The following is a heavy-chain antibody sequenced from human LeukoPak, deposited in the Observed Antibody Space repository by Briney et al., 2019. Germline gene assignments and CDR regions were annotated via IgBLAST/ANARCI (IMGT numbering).Heavy chain of an antibody. D-gene: IGHD2-21*02. V-gene: IGHV3-11*01. Sequence: PGGSLRLSCAASGFTFSDYYMTWNRQAPGRGLEWVSCISSSGSTIFYADSVKGRFTISRGNAKSSLFLQMNSLRAEDTAVYYCARVNRVTAIQELDYWGQGTLVTVSS. CDR1: GFTFSDYY. CDR3: ARVNRVTAIQELDY. CDR2: ISSSGSTI. J-gene: IGHJ4*02.